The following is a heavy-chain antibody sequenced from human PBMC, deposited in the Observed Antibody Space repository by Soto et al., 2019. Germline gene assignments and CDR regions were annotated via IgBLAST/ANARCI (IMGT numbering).Heavy chain of an antibody. J-gene: IGHJ5*02. Sequence: GGSLRLSCAASGFTFSSYAMSWVRQAPGKGLEWVSAISGSSSSYIYYADSVKGRFTISRDNVKSSLYLQMNSLRAEDTAVYYCARMPSIVPAAIGSRLSWFDPWGQGTLVTVSS. CDR1: GFTFSSYA. CDR2: ISGSSSSYI. V-gene: IGHV3-21*01. CDR3: ARMPSIVPAAIGSRLSWFDP. D-gene: IGHD2-2*01.